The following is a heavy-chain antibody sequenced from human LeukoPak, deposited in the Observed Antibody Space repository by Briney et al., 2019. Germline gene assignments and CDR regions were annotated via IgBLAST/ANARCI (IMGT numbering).Heavy chain of an antibody. CDR3: AKRIVTPGTKYFQH. V-gene: IGHV3-7*01. J-gene: IGHJ1*01. CDR2: IKEDGSQK. CDR1: EFTFSSYW. Sequence: GGSLRLXCAASEFTFSSYWMSWVRQAPGKGLEWVATIKEDGSQKYYVDSVKGRFTISRDNAKNSLYLQMNSLRAEDTAVYYCAKRIVTPGTKYFQHWGQGTLVTVSS. D-gene: IGHD1-26*01.